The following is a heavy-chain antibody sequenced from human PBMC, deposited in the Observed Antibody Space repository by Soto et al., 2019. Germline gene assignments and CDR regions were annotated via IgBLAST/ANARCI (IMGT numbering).Heavy chain of an antibody. CDR2: VHHSWGS. CDR1: GGSISSYY. Sequence: PSDTLSVTCTVSGGSISSYYWSWFRQSPGKRMEWIGYVHHSWGSSYNPSLQSRVAISLDTSKSQFSLKVTSVTATDTAVYYCARQGFGPLHGLVDVWGQGTTVTVSS. V-gene: IGHV4-59*08. D-gene: IGHD3-10*01. J-gene: IGHJ6*02. CDR3: ARQGFGPLHGLVDV.